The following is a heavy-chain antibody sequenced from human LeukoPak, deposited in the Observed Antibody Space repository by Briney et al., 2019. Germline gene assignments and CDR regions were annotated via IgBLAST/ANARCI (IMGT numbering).Heavy chain of an antibody. CDR3: ARVVATIRNYYGMDV. CDR1: GYTFTRYD. D-gene: IGHD5-12*01. J-gene: IGHJ6*02. CDR2: MNPNSGNT. Sequence: ASVKVSCKACGYTFTRYDFNWVRQATGQGRDWMGWMNPNSGNTGYAQKFQGRVTMTRNTSISTAYMELSSLRSEDTAVYYCARVVATIRNYYGMDVWGQGTTVTVSS. V-gene: IGHV1-8*01.